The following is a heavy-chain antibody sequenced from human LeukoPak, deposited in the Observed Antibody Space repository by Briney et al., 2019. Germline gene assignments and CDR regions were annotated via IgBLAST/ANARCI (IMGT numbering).Heavy chain of an antibody. CDR1: GYTFTGYY. Sequence: ASVKVSCKASGYTFTGYYMHWVRQAPGQGLGWMGWINPNSGGTNYAQKFQGRVTMTSDTSINTAYMELNRLRSDDTAVYYCARGEGCSSTRCYYYYYMDVWGKGTTVTVSS. D-gene: IGHD2-2*01. CDR2: INPNSGGT. CDR3: ARGEGCSSTRCYYYYYMDV. J-gene: IGHJ6*03. V-gene: IGHV1-2*02.